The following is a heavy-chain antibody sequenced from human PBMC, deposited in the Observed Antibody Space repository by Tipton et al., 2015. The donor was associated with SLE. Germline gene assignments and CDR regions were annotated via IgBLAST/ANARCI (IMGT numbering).Heavy chain of an antibody. CDR3: AKVFGDYDGYSSGMDV. J-gene: IGHJ6*02. D-gene: IGHD4-17*01. CDR2: LYTSGTI. CDR1: GGSITSGSYF. V-gene: IGHV4-61*02. Sequence: TLSLTCTVSGGSITSGSYFYNWIRQPAGKGLEWIGRLYTSGTIDYNPSLKSRVTISVDTSKNQFSLKLSSVTAADTAAYYCAKVFGDYDGYSSGMDVWGQGTTVTVSS.